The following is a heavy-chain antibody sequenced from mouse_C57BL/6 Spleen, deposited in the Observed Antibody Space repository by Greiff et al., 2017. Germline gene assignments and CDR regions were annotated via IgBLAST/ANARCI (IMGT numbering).Heavy chain of an antibody. Sequence: VQRVESGPELVKPGASVKISCKASGYAFSSSWMNWVKQRPGKGLEWIGRIYPGDGDTNYNGKFKGKATLTADKSSSTAYMQLSSLTSEDSAVYFCARAGNHYYYAMDYWGQGTSVTVSS. CDR1: GYAFSSSW. D-gene: IGHD2-1*01. CDR3: ARAGNHYYYAMDY. J-gene: IGHJ4*01. CDR2: IYPGDGDT. V-gene: IGHV1-82*01.